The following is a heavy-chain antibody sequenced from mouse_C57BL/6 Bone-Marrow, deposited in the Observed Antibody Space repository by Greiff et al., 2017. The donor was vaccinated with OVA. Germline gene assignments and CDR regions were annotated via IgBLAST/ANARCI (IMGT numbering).Heavy chain of an antibody. V-gene: IGHV5-4*01. CDR1: GFTFSSYA. D-gene: IGHD1-1*01. CDR2: ISDGGSYT. CDR3: ARDASTVVADY. Sequence: EVMLVESGGGLVQPGGSLKLSCAASGFTFSSYAMSWVRLTPEKRLEWVATISDGGSYTYYPDNVKGRFTISRDNAKNNLYLQMSHLKSEDTAMYYCARDASTVVADYWGQGTTLTVSS. J-gene: IGHJ2*01.